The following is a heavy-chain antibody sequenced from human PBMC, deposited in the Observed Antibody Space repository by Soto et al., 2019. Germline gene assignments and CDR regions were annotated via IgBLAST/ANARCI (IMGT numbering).Heavy chain of an antibody. CDR3: ARWVGGSMFDNSGKYDS. CDR1: GFTFSSNG. D-gene: IGHD3-22*01. Sequence: QVQLVESGGGVVQPGRSLRLTCAASGFTFSSNGMHWVRQPPGKGLEWVALIAYDGSKTYYGDSVRGRFTISRDNSENTLFLQMNRLRAEDTAVYYCARWVGGSMFDNSGKYDSWGQGTLVTVSS. V-gene: IGHV3-30*03. J-gene: IGHJ5*01. CDR2: IAYDGSKT.